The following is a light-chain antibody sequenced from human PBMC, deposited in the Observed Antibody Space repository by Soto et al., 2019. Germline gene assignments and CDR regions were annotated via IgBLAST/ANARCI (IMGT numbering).Light chain of an antibody. V-gene: IGLV2-23*02. J-gene: IGLJ1*01. CDR3: CSSAGGGTYV. CDR2: EVT. CDR1: SSDVGSYDL. Sequence: QSALTQPASVSGSPGQSIAISCTGTSSDVGSYDLVSWYQQHPGKAPKLMIYEVTKRPSGVSSRFSGSKSGNTASLTSSGLQAEDDADYYCCSSAGGGTYVFGTGTKVTVL.